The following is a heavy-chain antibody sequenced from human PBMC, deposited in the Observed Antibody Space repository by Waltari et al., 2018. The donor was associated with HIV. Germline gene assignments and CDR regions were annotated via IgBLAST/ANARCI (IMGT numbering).Heavy chain of an antibody. CDR3: ARVFRGTVNYFDSRLGH. J-gene: IGHJ5*02. CDR1: GYTFSDYY. V-gene: IGHV1-2*02. CDR2: INPNSGGT. Sequence: QVQLVQSGAAVKKPGASVKVSCKAAGYTFSDYYMHWGRQAPGQGLEWMGWINPNSGGTRYAEKFQGRVTMTRDTSISTAYMELSRLRFDDTAVYYCARVFRGTVNYFDSRLGHWGQGTLVTVSS. D-gene: IGHD3-22*01.